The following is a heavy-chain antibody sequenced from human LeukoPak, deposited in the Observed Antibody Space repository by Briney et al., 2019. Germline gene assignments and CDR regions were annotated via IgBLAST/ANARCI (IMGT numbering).Heavy chain of an antibody. D-gene: IGHD6-13*01. J-gene: IGHJ4*02. CDR2: IIPILGIA. Sequence: GASVKVSCKASGGTFSSYAISWVRQAPGQGLEWMGRIIPILGIANYAQKFQGRVTITADKSTSTAYMELSSLRSEDTAVYYCARDSSDIAAADYWGQGTLVTVSS. CDR1: GGTFSSYA. CDR3: ARDSSDIAAADY. V-gene: IGHV1-69*04.